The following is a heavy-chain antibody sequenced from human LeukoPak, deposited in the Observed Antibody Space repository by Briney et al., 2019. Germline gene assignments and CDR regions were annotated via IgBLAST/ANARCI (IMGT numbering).Heavy chain of an antibody. V-gene: IGHV4-59*01. CDR1: GGSISSYY. D-gene: IGHD4-11*01. CDR3: ARGPDYSNYIYYYGMDV. Sequence: SETLSLTCTVSGGSISSYYWSWIRQPPGKGLEWIGYIYYSGSTNYNPSLKSRVTISVDTSKNQFSLNLSSVTAADTAVYYCARGPDYSNYIYYYGMDVWGLGTTVTVSS. CDR2: IYYSGST. J-gene: IGHJ6*02.